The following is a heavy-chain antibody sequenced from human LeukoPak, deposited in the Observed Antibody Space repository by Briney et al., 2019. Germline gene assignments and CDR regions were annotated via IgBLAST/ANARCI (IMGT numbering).Heavy chain of an antibody. Sequence: GRSLRLSCAASGLTVTNNYWHWVRQPPGKGPEWISILYSDGDTKYADSVKGRFTFSRDSSRNTLYLQMNGLRAEDTAVYYCTYGDYPLTYWGLGTLVSVSS. CDR3: TYGDYPLTY. D-gene: IGHD4-17*01. CDR1: GLTVTNNY. CDR2: LYSDGDT. J-gene: IGHJ4*02. V-gene: IGHV3-66*01.